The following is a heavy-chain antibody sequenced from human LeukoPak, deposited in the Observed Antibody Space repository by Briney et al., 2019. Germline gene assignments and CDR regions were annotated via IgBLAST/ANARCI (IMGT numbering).Heavy chain of an antibody. Sequence: TLSLPFAVPGGSISRGGYSWGWVRPPPGKGLEWIGYIYQSGSPYYNPSLKSRVTISVDRSKNQFSLELSSVTAADTAVYYCASSIRRPYYFVYWGQGTLVTVSS. CDR2: IYQSGSP. D-gene: IGHD3-16*01. V-gene: IGHV4-30-2*01. J-gene: IGHJ4*02. CDR3: ASSIRRPYYFVY. CDR1: GGSISRGGYS.